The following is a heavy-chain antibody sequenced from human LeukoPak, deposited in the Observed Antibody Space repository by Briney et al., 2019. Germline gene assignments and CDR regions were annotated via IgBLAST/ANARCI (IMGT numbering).Heavy chain of an antibody. V-gene: IGHV3-33*01. J-gene: IGHJ4*02. CDR1: GFTFSSYG. Sequence: GGSLRLSCAASGFTFSSYGMHWVRQAPGKGLEWVAFIWYDGSNKYYADSVKGRFTISRDNSKNTLYLLMNSLRAEDTAVYYCARDFSRDYGGNSGGFDYWGQGTLVTVSS. CDR3: ARDFSRDYGGNSGGFDY. CDR2: IWYDGSNK. D-gene: IGHD4-23*01.